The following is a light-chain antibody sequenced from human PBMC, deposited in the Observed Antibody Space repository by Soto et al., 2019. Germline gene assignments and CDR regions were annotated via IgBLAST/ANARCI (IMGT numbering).Light chain of an antibody. CDR1: QSVSNN. CDR3: QQYSDWPPFT. CDR2: GAS. V-gene: IGKV3-15*01. Sequence: EIVMTQSPATLSVSPGERATLSCRASQSVSNNLAWYQQNPGQPPRLLIYGASTRATGIPARFSGSGSGTDFTLTISSLQSEDFALYYCQQYSDWPPFTFGPGTKVDIK. J-gene: IGKJ3*01.